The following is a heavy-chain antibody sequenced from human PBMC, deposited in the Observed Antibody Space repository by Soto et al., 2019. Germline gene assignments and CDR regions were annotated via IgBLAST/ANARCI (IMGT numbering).Heavy chain of an antibody. CDR2: INQDGSEK. Sequence: GESLKISCAASGFTFSSYWMSWVRQAPGKGLEWVANINQDGSEKYYVDSVKGRFTISRDNAKNSLYLQMNSLRAEDTAVYYCARDYSSGWYRQLWGQGTLVTVSS. V-gene: IGHV3-7*05. J-gene: IGHJ4*02. CDR1: GFTFSSYW. D-gene: IGHD6-19*01. CDR3: ARDYSSGWYRQL.